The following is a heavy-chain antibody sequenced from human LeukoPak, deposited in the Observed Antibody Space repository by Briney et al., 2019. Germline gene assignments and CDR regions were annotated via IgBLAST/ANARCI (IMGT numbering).Heavy chain of an antibody. CDR2: ISGSAAST. J-gene: IGHJ4*02. CDR1: GITFSTYA. Sequence: GGSLRLSCAASGITFSTYAMNWVRQAPGKGLEWVSVISGSAASTSYADSVKGRFTISRDNSRNTLYLQMNNLRAEDTAVYYCAKDISRINVIVVAPGRGIDYWGQGTLVTVSS. D-gene: IGHD3-22*01. V-gene: IGHV3-23*01. CDR3: AKDISRINVIVVAPGRGIDY.